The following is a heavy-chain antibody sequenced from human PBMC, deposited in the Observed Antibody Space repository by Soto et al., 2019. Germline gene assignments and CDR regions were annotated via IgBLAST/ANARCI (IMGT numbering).Heavy chain of an antibody. Sequence: QVQLVQSGAEVKKPGSSVKVSCKASGGTFSSYAFSWVRQAPGLGLEWMGGIIRIFHTATYAQKFQGSVTITADDSTSTAYMELISLTSDATAVYYCVHRRDGYNSEFFDYWGQGTLVTVSS. CDR3: VHRRDGYNSEFFDY. J-gene: IGHJ4*02. D-gene: IGHD5-12*01. CDR2: IIRIFHTA. V-gene: IGHV1-69*01. CDR1: GGTFSSYA.